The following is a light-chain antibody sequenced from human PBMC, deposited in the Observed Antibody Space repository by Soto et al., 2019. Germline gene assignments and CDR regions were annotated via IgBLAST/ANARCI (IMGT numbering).Light chain of an antibody. V-gene: IGKV1-39*01. CDR2: SAS. CDR3: QQSYSSPIT. J-gene: IGKJ5*01. Sequence: DIQMNQSPTSLSASVGDRVTISCRASQSISNNLNWYQQRPGKPPNLLIYSASRLQSGAPSRFSGSGSGTDFTLTISSLQPEDFATYYCQQSYSSPITFGQGTRLEIK. CDR1: QSISNN.